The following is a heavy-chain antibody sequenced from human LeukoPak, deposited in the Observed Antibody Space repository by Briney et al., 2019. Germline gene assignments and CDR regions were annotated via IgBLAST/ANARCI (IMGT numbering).Heavy chain of an antibody. CDR2: IYTSGST. Sequence: KPSETLSLTCTVSGGSISSYYWSWIRQPAGKGLEWIGRIYTSGSTNYNPSLKSRVTMSVDTSKNQFSLKLSSVTAADTAVYYCARVYSYDSSGYSRGYFQHWGQGTLVTVSS. J-gene: IGHJ1*01. CDR3: ARVYSYDSSGYSRGYFQH. CDR1: GGSISSYY. V-gene: IGHV4-4*07. D-gene: IGHD3-22*01.